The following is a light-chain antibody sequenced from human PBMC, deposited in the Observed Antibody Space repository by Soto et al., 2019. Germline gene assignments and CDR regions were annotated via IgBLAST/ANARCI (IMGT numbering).Light chain of an antibody. CDR2: DAS. Sequence: DIQITQSPSSLSASVGDRVTITCQASQAIATYLNWYQQKPGKAPNLLIYDASNLKTGVPPRFSGSRSGTNFTFTISGLQPEDIATYYCQQYDNLVFTFGPGTKVD. CDR1: QAIATY. V-gene: IGKV1-33*01. J-gene: IGKJ3*01. CDR3: QQYDNLVFT.